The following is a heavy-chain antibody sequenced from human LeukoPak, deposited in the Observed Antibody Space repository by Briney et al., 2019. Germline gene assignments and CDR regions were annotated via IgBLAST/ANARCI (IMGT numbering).Heavy chain of an antibody. CDR1: GGSISSGSYY. Sequence: PSETLSLTCTVSGGSISSGSYYWSWIRQPPGKGLEWIGSIYYSGSTYYNPSLKSRVTISVDTSKNQFSLKLSSVTAADTAVYYCARHAAPYEDGYNYAFDIWGQGTMVTVSS. D-gene: IGHD5-24*01. J-gene: IGHJ3*02. CDR3: ARHAAPYEDGYNYAFDI. CDR2: IYYSGST. V-gene: IGHV4-39*01.